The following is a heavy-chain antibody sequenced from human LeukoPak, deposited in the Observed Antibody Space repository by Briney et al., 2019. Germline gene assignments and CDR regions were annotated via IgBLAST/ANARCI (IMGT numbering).Heavy chain of an antibody. CDR3: ARDLASMVRGVIVDDY. V-gene: IGHV4-4*02. Sequence: PSGTLSLTCAVSGGSISSNNWWSWVRQPPGKGLEGIGEIYHSGSTNYNPSLKSRVTISVDKSKNQFSLKLSSVTAADTAVYYCARDLASMVRGVIVDDYWGQGTLVTVSS. CDR2: IYHSGST. J-gene: IGHJ4*02. CDR1: GGSISSNNW. D-gene: IGHD3-10*01.